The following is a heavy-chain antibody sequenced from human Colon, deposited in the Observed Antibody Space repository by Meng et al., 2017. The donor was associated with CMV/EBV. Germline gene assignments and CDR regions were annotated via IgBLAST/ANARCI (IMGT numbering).Heavy chain of an antibody. CDR1: GGSISGHY. D-gene: IGHD3-10*01. V-gene: IGHV4-4*07. J-gene: IGHJ1*01. CDR3: GRAGARGVPIDV. Sequence: QVQVQGAGPGLVKPSETLSLTCTVSGGSISGHYWTWIRRPAGEGLQWLGRIYSNGRIDENYSLRSRVTISVDTSKNQLSLRLTSVTAADTAVYYCGRAGARGVPIDVWGRGTLVTVSS. CDR2: IYSNGRI.